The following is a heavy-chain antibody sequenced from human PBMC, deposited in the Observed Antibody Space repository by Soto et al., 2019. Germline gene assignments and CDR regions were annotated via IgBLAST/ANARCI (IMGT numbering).Heavy chain of an antibody. Sequence: SVKVSCKASGGTFSSYAISWVRQAPGQGLEWMGGIIPIFGTANYAQKFQGRVTITADESTSTAYMELSSLRSEDTAVYYCARENDILTGYYSPQWRYYYGMDVWGQGTTVTVSS. J-gene: IGHJ6*02. CDR3: ARENDILTGYYSPQWRYYYGMDV. V-gene: IGHV1-69*13. CDR1: GGTFSSYA. D-gene: IGHD3-9*01. CDR2: IIPIFGTA.